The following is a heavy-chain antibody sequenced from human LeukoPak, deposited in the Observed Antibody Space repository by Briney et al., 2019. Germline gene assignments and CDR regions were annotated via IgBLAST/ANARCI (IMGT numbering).Heavy chain of an antibody. CDR3: ARDPGDYFDY. Sequence: ESGPTLVNPTETLTLTCTVSGGSISSGSYYWSWIRQPAGKGLEWIGRIYTSGSTNYNPSLKSRVTISVDTSKNQFSLKLSSVTAADTAVYYCARDPGDYFDYWGQGTLVTVSS. J-gene: IGHJ4*02. CDR2: IYTSGST. V-gene: IGHV4-61*02. CDR1: GGSISSGSYY.